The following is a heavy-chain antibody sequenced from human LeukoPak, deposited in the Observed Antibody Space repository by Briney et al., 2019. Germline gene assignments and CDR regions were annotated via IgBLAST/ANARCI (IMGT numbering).Heavy chain of an antibody. CDR2: IYSGGST. CDR3: AREQYYFDY. V-gene: IGHV3-53*01. CDR1: GFTVSSNY. D-gene: IGHD4-11*01. Sequence: GGSLRLSCAASGFTVSSNYMSWVRQTPGKGLEWVSAIYSGGSTYFADSVKGRFTISRDNSKNTVYLQMNSLRAEDTAVYYCAREQYYFDYWGQGTLVTVSS. J-gene: IGHJ4*02.